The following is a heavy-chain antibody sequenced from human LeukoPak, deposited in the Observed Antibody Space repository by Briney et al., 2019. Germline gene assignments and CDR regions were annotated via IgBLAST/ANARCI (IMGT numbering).Heavy chain of an antibody. D-gene: IGHD3-10*01. CDR2: IYYSGST. Sequence: PSETLSLTCTVSGGSISSYYWSWIRQPPGKGLEWIGYIYYSGSTNYNPSLKSRVTISVDTSKNQFSLKLSSVTAADTAVYYCAGTSDDXYGSGSSKGDYWGQGTLVTVSS. CDR3: AGTSDDXYGSGSSKGDY. V-gene: IGHV4-59*08. J-gene: IGHJ4*02. CDR1: GGSISSYY.